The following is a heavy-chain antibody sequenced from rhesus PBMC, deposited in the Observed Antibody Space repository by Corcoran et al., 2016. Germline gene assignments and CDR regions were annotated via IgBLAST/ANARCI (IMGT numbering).Heavy chain of an antibody. CDR3: ARDGAWTPRDY. CDR2: ISYSGRP. D-gene: IGHD1-44*02. J-gene: IGHJ4*01. Sequence: QLQLQESGPGLVKPSETLSLTCAVSGYSISSGYGWSWIRQPPGKGLEWIGYISYSGRPSYNPSLKSRVTISRDTSKNQFSLKLSSVTAADTAVYYCARDGAWTPRDYWGQGVLVTVSS. CDR1: GYSISSGYG. V-gene: IGHV4-122*02.